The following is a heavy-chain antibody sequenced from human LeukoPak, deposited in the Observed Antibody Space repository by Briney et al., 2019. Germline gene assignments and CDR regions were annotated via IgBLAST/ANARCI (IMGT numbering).Heavy chain of an antibody. CDR3: ARGGYSYGYPRNFDY. V-gene: IGHV4-39*07. Sequence: SETLSLTCTVSGGSISSSSYYWGWIRQPPGKGLEWIGSIYYSGSTYYNPSLKSRVTISVDRSKNQFSLKLSSVTAADTAVYYCARGGYSYGYPRNFDYWGQGTLVTVSS. J-gene: IGHJ4*02. D-gene: IGHD5-18*01. CDR2: IYYSGST. CDR1: GGSISSSSYY.